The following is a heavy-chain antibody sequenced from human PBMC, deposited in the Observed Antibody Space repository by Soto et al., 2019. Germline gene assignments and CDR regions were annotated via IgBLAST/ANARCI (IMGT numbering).Heavy chain of an antibody. Sequence: QVQLQESGPGLVKPSETLSLTCTVSGGSISSYYWSWIRQPPGKGLEWIGYIYYSGSTNYNPSLKSRVTISVDTSKNQFSLKLSSVTAADTAVYYCAREPGPSGYYAAFDIWGQGTMVTVSS. D-gene: IGHD3-3*01. CDR2: IYYSGST. CDR1: GGSISSYY. V-gene: IGHV4-59*01. CDR3: AREPGPSGYYAAFDI. J-gene: IGHJ3*02.